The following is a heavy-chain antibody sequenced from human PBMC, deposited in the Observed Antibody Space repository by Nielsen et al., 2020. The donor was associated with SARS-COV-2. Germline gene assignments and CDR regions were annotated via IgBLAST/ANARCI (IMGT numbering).Heavy chain of an antibody. CDR1: GFTFSSYA. Sequence: GSLRLSCAASGFTFSSYAMSWVRQAPGKGLEWVSAISGSGGSTYYADSVKGRFTISRDNSKNTLYLQMNSLRAEDTAVYYCAKDPYSSGWYWWGFDYWGQGTLVTVSS. CDR2: ISGSGGST. V-gene: IGHV3-23*01. CDR3: AKDPYSSGWYWWGFDY. D-gene: IGHD6-19*01. J-gene: IGHJ4*02.